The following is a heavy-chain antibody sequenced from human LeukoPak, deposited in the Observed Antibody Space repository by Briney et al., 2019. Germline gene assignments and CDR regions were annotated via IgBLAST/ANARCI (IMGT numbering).Heavy chain of an antibody. CDR1: GFTFTSSA. CDR3: ARGGVGARHDAFDI. D-gene: IGHD1-26*01. J-gene: IGHJ3*02. V-gene: IGHV1-58*02. Sequence: SVKVSCKASGFTFTSSAMQWVRQARGQRLEWIGWIVVGSGNTNYAQKFQGRVTMTRDMSTSTVYMELSSLRSEDTAVYYCARGGVGARHDAFDIWGQGTMVTVSS. CDR2: IVVGSGNT.